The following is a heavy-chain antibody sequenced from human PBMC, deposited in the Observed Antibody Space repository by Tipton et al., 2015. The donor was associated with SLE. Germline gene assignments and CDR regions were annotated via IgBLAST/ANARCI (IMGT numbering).Heavy chain of an antibody. CDR1: GFTFSSYG. J-gene: IGHJ3*02. CDR2: IRYDGSNK. D-gene: IGHD3-3*01. CDR3: GKERGRTIFGELGAFDI. Sequence: RSLRLSCAASGFTFSSYGMHWVRQAPGKGLEWVAFIRYDGSNKYYADSVKGRFTISRDNAKNSLYLQMNSLRAEDTAVYYCGKERGRTIFGELGAFDIWGQGTMVTVSS. V-gene: IGHV3-33*03.